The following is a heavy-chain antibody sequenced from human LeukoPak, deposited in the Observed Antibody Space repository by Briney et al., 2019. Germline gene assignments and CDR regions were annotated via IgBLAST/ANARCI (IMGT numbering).Heavy chain of an antibody. CDR1: GFTLSSYS. CDR2: ISYDGTNK. J-gene: IGHJ4*02. Sequence: PGGSLRLSCAASGFTLSSYSMNWVRQAPGKGLEWVAVISYDGTNKYYADSLTGRFTISRDNAKNSLYLQMNSLRAEDTAMYYCARRATTERGHSYGLDFWGQGTLVTVSS. CDR3: ARRATTERGHSYGLDF. D-gene: IGHD5-18*01. V-gene: IGHV3-30*03.